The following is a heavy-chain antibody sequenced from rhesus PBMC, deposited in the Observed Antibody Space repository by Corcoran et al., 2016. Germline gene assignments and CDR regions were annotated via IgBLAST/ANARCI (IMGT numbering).Heavy chain of an antibody. V-gene: IGHV4-122*02. CDR3: ARVLIAAAGRTIFDY. Sequence: QVQLQESGPGLVKPSETLSLTCAVSGGSISSGYYYWSWIRQPPGKGLEWIGYITYSGSTSYHPSLNSRVTSSRDTSKNQFCLKLSSVTAADTAVYYCARVLIAAAGRTIFDYWGQGVLVTVSS. CDR2: ITYSGST. J-gene: IGHJ4*01. D-gene: IGHD6S26*01. CDR1: GGSISSGYYY.